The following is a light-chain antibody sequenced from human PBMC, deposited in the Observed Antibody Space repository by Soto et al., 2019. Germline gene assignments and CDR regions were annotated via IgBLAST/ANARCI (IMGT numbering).Light chain of an antibody. Sequence: EIVLTQSPATLSLSPGERATLSCRASQSVSSYLAWYQQKPGQAPRLLIYDASNRATGIPARFSGSGSGTNFTLTISIFEPEDFAVYYCQQRVNWPKTFGQGTKVDIK. J-gene: IGKJ1*01. CDR1: QSVSSY. V-gene: IGKV3-11*01. CDR3: QQRVNWPKT. CDR2: DAS.